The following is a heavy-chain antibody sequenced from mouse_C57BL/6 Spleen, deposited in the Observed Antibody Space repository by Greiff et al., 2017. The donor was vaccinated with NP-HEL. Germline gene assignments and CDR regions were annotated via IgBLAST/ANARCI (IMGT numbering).Heavy chain of an antibody. CDR2: IDPETGGT. J-gene: IGHJ3*01. Sequence: QVQLQQSGAELVRPGASVTLSCKASGYTFTDYEMHWVKQTPVHGLEWIGAIDPETGGTAYNQKFKGKAILTADKSSSTAYMELRSLTSEDSAVYYCTRSLIYYGNWPFAYWGQGTLVTVSA. CDR3: TRSLIYYGNWPFAY. D-gene: IGHD2-1*01. V-gene: IGHV1-15*01. CDR1: GYTFTDYE.